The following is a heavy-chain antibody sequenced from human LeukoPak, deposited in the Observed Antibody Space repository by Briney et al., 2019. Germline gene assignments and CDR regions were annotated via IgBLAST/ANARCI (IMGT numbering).Heavy chain of an antibody. Sequence: PGGSLRLSCAASGFTFINYWMTWVRQAPGEGLEWVANMKQDRSWKYYVHSLPGRFTIPRDNANQSLFLQMSSLRGNDTAVYNCARGGIRGVLMEYWGQGTLVSVCS. D-gene: IGHD3-10*01. CDR2: MKQDRSWK. J-gene: IGHJ4*02. V-gene: IGHV3-7*05. CDR1: GFTFINYW. CDR3: ARGGIRGVLMEY.